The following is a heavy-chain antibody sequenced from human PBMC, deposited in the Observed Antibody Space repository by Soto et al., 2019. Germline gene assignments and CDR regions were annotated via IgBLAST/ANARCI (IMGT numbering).Heavy chain of an antibody. J-gene: IGHJ6*02. V-gene: IGHV1-69*01. D-gene: IGHD2-2*01. CDR2: IIPIFGTA. CDR1: GGTFSSYA. Sequence: QVLLVQSGAEVKKPGSSVKVSCKASGGTFSSYAISWVRQAPGQGLEWMGGIIPIFGTANYAQKFQGRVTITADESTSTAYMELSSLRSEDTAVYYCARGYCSSTSCYYYYYYGMDVWGQGTTVTVSS. CDR3: ARGYCSSTSCYYYYYYGMDV.